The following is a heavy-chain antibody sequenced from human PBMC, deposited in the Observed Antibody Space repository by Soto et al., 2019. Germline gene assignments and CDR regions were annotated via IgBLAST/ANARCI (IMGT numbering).Heavy chain of an antibody. CDR2: IIPILGIA. CDR1: GGTFSSYT. J-gene: IGHJ4*02. V-gene: IGHV1-69*08. Sequence: QVQLVQSGAEVKKPGSSVKVSCKASGGTFSSYTISWVRQAPGQGLEWMGRIIPILGIANYAQKFQGRVTITAEKSTSTAYMTLSSLRSEDTAVYYGARDGEMAGYYWGQGTLVTVSS. D-gene: IGHD3-10*01. CDR3: ARDGEMAGYY.